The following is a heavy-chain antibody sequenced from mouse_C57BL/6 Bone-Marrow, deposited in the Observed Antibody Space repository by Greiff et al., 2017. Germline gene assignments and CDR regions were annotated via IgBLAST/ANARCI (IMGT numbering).Heavy chain of an antibody. V-gene: IGHV5-4*01. CDR3: AREEGYGNYFDGMDY. J-gene: IGHJ3*01. D-gene: IGHD2-1*01. CDR2: ISDGGSYT. Sequence: EVQLQESGGGLVKPGGSLKLSCAASGFTFTSYAMSWVRQTPEKRLEWVATISDGGSYTYYPDNVKGRFTISRDNAKNNLYLQMSHLKSEDTAMDYCAREEGYGNYFDGMDYWGQGTLVTVSA. CDR1: GFTFTSYA.